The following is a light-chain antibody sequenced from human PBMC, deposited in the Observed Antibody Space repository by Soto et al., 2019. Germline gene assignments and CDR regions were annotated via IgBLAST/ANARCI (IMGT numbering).Light chain of an antibody. V-gene: IGLV1-40*01. CDR2: GNF. J-gene: IGLJ3*02. CDR1: SSNIGAGYD. Sequence: QSVLTQPPSVSGAPGQRVAISCTGSSSNIGAGYDVNWYQQLPGTAPKLLIYGNFNRPSGIPDRFSGSKSGTSASLAITGLQAEDEADYYCQSYDTRLSGSVFGGGTKVTVL. CDR3: QSYDTRLSGSV.